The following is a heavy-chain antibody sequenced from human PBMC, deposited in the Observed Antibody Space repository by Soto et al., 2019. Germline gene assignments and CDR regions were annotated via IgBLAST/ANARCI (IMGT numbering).Heavy chain of an antibody. V-gene: IGHV1-2*04. CDR2: INPTSGGT. CDR1: GYTFTGYY. CDR3: VRVRPLTAGTKDAFDI. Sequence: QVQLVQSGAEVKKPGASVKVSCKASGYTFTGYYMHWVRQAPGQGLEWMGWINPTSGGTNYAQKFQGWVTMTRDTTISTAYMELSRLRSDDTAVYYCVRVRPLTAGTKDAFDIWGQGTMVTVSS. D-gene: IGHD6-13*01. J-gene: IGHJ3*02.